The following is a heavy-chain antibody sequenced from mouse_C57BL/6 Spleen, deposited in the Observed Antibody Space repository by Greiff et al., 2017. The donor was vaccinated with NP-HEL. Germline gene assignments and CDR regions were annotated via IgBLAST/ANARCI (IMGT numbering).Heavy chain of an antibody. J-gene: IGHJ4*01. CDR1: GYTFTSYW. V-gene: IGHV1-5*01. Sequence: EVQLQQSGTVLARPGASVKMSCKTSGYTFTSYWMHWVKQRPGQGLEWIGAIYPGNSDTSYNQKFKGKAKLTAVTSASTAYMELSSLTNEDSAVYYCTTGTEVHDAMDYWGQGTSVTVSS. CDR2: IYPGNSDT. D-gene: IGHD2-14*01. CDR3: TTGTEVHDAMDY.